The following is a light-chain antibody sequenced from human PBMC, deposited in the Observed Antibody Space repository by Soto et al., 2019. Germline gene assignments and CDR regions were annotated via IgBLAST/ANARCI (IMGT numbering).Light chain of an antibody. J-gene: IGKJ2*01. CDR3: LRYGDSPPAYT. V-gene: IGKV3-20*01. CDR1: QSVSSRN. CDR2: GAS. Sequence: EIVLTQSPGTVSLSPGERATLSCRASQSVSSRNLAWYRQKPGQAPSLLIFGASNRATGIPDRFSGSGSGTDFTLTISRLEPEACAVYYCLRYGDSPPAYTVGPGTKLEIK.